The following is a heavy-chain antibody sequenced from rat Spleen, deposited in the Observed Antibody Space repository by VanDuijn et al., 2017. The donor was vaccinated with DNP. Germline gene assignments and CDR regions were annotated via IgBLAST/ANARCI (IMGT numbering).Heavy chain of an antibody. V-gene: IGHV5S13*01. Sequence: EVQLVESGGGLVQPGRSLKLSCEASGFTFSNHGMAWVRQAPTKGLEWVASINTGGGNTYYRDSVKGRFTISRDNAKNTLYLQMNSLRSEDMATYYCVRWNSGHFDYWGQGVMVTVSS. CDR3: VRWNSGHFDY. CDR1: GFTFSNHG. D-gene: IGHD4-3*01. J-gene: IGHJ2*01. CDR2: INTGGGNT.